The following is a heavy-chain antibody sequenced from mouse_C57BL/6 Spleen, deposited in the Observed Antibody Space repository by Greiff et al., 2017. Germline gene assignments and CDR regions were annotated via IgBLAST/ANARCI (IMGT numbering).Heavy chain of an antibody. D-gene: IGHD4-1*01. Sequence: EVQLQQSGPELVKPGASVKIPCKASGYTFTDYNMDWVKQSHGKSLEWIGDINPNNGGTIYNQKFKGKATLTVDKSSSTTYMERRSLTSEDTAVYYCARVPSGTGYAMDYWGQGASVTVSS. V-gene: IGHV1-18*01. CDR2: INPNNGGT. CDR3: ARVPSGTGYAMDY. J-gene: IGHJ4*01. CDR1: GYTFTDYN.